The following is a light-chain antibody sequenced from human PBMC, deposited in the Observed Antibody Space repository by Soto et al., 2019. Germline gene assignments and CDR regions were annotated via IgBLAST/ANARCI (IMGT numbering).Light chain of an antibody. Sequence: DIVLTHPPCTASLWPGDTVTVSCMASQSVSSYLAWYQQKPGQAPRLLIYDASNRATGIPARFSGSGSGTDFTLTISSLEPEDFAVYYCQQRSDWRITFGQGTGLEIK. J-gene: IGKJ5*01. CDR1: QSVSSY. CDR3: QQRSDWRIT. V-gene: IGKV3-11*01. CDR2: DAS.